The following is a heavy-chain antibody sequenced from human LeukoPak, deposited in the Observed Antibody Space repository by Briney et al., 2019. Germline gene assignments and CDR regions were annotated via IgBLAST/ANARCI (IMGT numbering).Heavy chain of an antibody. D-gene: IGHD3-16*01. CDR2: INHNGNVN. CDR1: GFTFSSYW. CDR3: ARGGGLDV. J-gene: IGHJ6*02. Sequence: GGSLRLSCAASGFTFSSYWMNWARQAPGKGLEWVASINHNGNVNYYVDFVKGRFTISRDDAKNSLYLQMSNLRAEDTAVYFCARGGGLDVWGQGATVTVSS. V-gene: IGHV3-7*03.